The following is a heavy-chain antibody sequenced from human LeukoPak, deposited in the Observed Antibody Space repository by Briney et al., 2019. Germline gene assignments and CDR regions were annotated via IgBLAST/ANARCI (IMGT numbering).Heavy chain of an antibody. CDR2: ISSSSNYI. CDR1: GFTFSSYS. CDR3: AVFDFWSGYYYVDRDY. Sequence: GGSLRLSCAASGFTFSSYSMNWVRQAPGKGLEWVSSISSSSNYIYYADSVKGRFTISRDNAKNSLYLQMNSLRAEDTAVYYCAVFDFWSGYYYVDRDYWGQGTLVTVSS. J-gene: IGHJ4*02. D-gene: IGHD3-3*01. V-gene: IGHV3-21*01.